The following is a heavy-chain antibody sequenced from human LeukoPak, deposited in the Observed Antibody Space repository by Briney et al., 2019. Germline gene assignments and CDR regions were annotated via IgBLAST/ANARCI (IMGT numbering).Heavy chain of an antibody. D-gene: IGHD6-19*01. Sequence: EPSETLSLTCTVSGGSISSSSYYWSWIRQPPGKGLEWIGYIYYSGSTNYNPSLKSRVTISVDTSKNQFSLKLSSVTAADTAVYYCARDAGVAGTHPFDYWGQGTLVTVSS. CDR3: ARDAGVAGTHPFDY. V-gene: IGHV4-61*01. J-gene: IGHJ4*02. CDR2: IYYSGST. CDR1: GGSISSSSYY.